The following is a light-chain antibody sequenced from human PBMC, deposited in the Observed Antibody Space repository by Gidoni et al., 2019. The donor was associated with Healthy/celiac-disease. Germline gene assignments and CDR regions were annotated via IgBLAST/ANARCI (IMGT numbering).Light chain of an antibody. CDR1: SSNIGSNT. Sequence: QSVLTHPPSASGTPGKRVTISCSGSSSNIGSNTVNWYQQLPGTAPKLLIYSNNQRPSGVPDRFSGSKSGTSASLAISGLQSEDEADYYCVAWDDSLNGVVFGGGTKLTVL. J-gene: IGLJ2*01. CDR3: VAWDDSLNGVV. CDR2: SNN. V-gene: IGLV1-44*01.